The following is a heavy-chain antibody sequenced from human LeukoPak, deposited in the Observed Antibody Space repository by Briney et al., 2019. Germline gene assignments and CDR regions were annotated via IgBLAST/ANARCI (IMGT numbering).Heavy chain of an antibody. CDR2: IYYSGST. D-gene: IGHD3-10*01. CDR1: GGSINSRSYY. CDR3: ARGLFFGHNYFDY. J-gene: IGHJ4*02. V-gene: IGHV4-39*01. Sequence: PSETLSLTCTVSGGSINSRSYYWGWIRQPPGKGLEWIGSIYYSGSTYHNPSLKSRVTISVDTSKNQLSLKLSSVTAADTAVYYCARGLFFGHNYFDYWGQGTLVTVSS.